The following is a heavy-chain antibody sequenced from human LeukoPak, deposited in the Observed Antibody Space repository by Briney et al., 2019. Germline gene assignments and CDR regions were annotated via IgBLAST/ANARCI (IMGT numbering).Heavy chain of an antibody. CDR3: ARESTTPGVGNWFDP. CDR2: ISSSSSYI. CDR1: GFTFSSYS. D-gene: IGHD4-17*01. V-gene: IGHV3-21*01. J-gene: IGHJ5*02. Sequence: GGSLRLSCAASGFTFSSYSMNWVRQAPGKGLEWVSSISSSSSYIYYADSVKGRFTISRDNAKNSLYLQMNSLRAEDTAVYYCARESTTPGVGNWFDPWGQGTLVTVSS.